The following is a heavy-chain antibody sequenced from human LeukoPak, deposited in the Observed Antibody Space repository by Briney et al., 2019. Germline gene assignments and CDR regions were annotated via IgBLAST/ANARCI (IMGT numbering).Heavy chain of an antibody. CDR3: ARENIVVVPAAIDAFDI. CDR2: ISSSSSYI. Sequence: SGGSLRLSCAASGFTFSSYSMNWVRQAPGKGLEWVSSISSSSSYIYYADSVKGRFIISRDNAKNSLYLQMNSLRAEDTAVYYCARENIVVVPAAIDAFDIWGQGTMVTVSS. V-gene: IGHV3-21*01. J-gene: IGHJ3*02. D-gene: IGHD2-2*02. CDR1: GFTFSSYS.